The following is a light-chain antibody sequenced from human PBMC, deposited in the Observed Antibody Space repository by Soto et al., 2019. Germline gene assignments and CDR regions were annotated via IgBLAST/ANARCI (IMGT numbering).Light chain of an antibody. V-gene: IGKV1-5*01. CDR1: QSVSYW. J-gene: IGKJ3*01. CDR2: DAS. CDR3: QQYGFS. Sequence: DIHMTQSPSTLSASVGDRVTITCRASQSVSYWLAWYQQKPGKAPKLLIHDASTLESGVPSRFRGGGSVQDFTLTISGVQPDDFAAYYCQQYGFSFGPGTKVEMK.